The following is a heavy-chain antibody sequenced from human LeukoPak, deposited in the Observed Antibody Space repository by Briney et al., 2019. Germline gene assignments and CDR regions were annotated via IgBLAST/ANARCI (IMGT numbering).Heavy chain of an antibody. CDR3: ARGTLWFGESAFDI. Sequence: SETLSLTCTVSGGSISSYYWSWVRQPPGEGLEWIGYIYYSGSTDYNPSLKSRVTISVDTSKNQFSLKLSSVTAADTAVYYCARGTLWFGESAFDIGGQGTMVTVSS. CDR1: GGSISSYY. D-gene: IGHD3-10*01. V-gene: IGHV4-59*01. CDR2: IYYSGST. J-gene: IGHJ3*02.